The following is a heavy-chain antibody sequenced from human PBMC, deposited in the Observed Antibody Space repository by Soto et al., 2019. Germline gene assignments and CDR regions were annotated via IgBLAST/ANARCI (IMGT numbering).Heavy chain of an antibody. V-gene: IGHV3-15*01. D-gene: IGHD6-13*01. J-gene: IGHJ6*03. CDR1: GFTFSNAW. CDR3: TSDSSSWYSFAYYYMDV. Sequence: EVQLVESGGGLVKPGRSLRLSCAASGFTFSNAWMSWVRQAPGKGLEWVGRIKSKTDGGTTDYAAPVKGRFTISRDDSKNTLYLHMNSLKIADTAVYYCTSDSSSWYSFAYYYMDVWGKGTTVTVSS. CDR2: IKSKTDGGTT.